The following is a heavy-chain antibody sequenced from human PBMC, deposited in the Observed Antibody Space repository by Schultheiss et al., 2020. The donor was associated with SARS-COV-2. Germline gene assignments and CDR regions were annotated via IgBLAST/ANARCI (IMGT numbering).Heavy chain of an antibody. J-gene: IGHJ3*02. CDR2: IYYSGST. Sequence: SETLSLTCTVSGGSISSSSYYWGWIRQPPGKGLEWIGSIYYSGSTYYNPSLKSRVTISVDTSKNQFSLKLSSVTAADTAVYYCARALGDSSGSVLWAFDIWGQGTMVTVSS. D-gene: IGHD3-22*01. CDR1: GGSISSSSYY. V-gene: IGHV4-39*07. CDR3: ARALGDSSGSVLWAFDI.